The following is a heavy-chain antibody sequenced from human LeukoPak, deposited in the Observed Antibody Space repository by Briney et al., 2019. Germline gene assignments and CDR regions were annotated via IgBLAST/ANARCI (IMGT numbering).Heavy chain of an antibody. J-gene: IGHJ5*02. CDR3: VRLGVVGLDQNWFDP. D-gene: IGHD1-26*01. V-gene: IGHV4-39*07. Sequence: SETLSLTCTVSGGAISSNDYYWGWVRQPPGKGLEWIGSIYRSGSSYDNPSLKSRVAMSVDTSKNQFSLRLTSVTAADTAVYFCVRLGVVGLDQNWFDPWGQGTLVSVSS. CDR1: GGAISSNDYY. CDR2: IYRSGSS.